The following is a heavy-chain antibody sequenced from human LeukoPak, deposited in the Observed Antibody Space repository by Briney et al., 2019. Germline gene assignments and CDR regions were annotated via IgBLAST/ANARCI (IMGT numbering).Heavy chain of an antibody. CDR3: ARKSRRNWFDP. Sequence: SETLSLTCTVSGGSISSYYWSWMRQPPGKGLEWIGYIYYSGSTNYNPSLKSRVTISVDTSKNQFSLKLSSVTAADTAVYYCARKSRRNWFDPWGQGTLVTVSS. V-gene: IGHV4-59*01. D-gene: IGHD3-3*01. CDR2: IYYSGST. CDR1: GGSISSYY. J-gene: IGHJ5*02.